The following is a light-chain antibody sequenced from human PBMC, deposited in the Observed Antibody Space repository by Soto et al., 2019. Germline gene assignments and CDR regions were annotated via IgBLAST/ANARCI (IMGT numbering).Light chain of an antibody. CDR2: DVS. CDR3: SSYTSSGTRV. CDR1: SSDVGGYNY. V-gene: IGLV2-14*01. J-gene: IGLJ3*02. Sequence: QSVLTQPASVSGSPGPSITISCTGTSSDVGGYNYVSWYQQHPGKAPKLIIYDVSNRPSGVSNRFSGSKSGNTASLTISGLQAEDEADYYCSSYTSSGTRVFGGWTKLTVL.